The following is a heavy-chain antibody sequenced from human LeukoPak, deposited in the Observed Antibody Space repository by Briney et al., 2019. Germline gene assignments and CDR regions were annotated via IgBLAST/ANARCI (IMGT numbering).Heavy chain of an antibody. CDR3: TTGYGHSAFDY. CDR1: GFTFTNAR. D-gene: IGHD3-3*02. J-gene: IGHJ4*02. V-gene: IGHV3-15*01. CDR2: IKSKIDGGAT. Sequence: GGSLRLSCAASGFTFTNARLGWVRQAPGKGLEWVGLIKSKIDGGATDYAAPVKGRFTVSKDDSKYTLYLQMNSLKSEDTAVYYCTTGYGHSAFDYWGQGTLVTVSS.